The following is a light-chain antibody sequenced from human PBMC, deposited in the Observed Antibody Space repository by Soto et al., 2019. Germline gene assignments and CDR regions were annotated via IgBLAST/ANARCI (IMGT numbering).Light chain of an antibody. V-gene: IGLV1-40*01. CDR3: QSYDSSLSVFYV. Sequence: QPVLTQPPSVSGAPGQRVTISCTGSGSNIGAGYDVHWYQQLPGTAPKLLIYGNINRPSGVPDRFSGSKSGTSASLAITGLQAEDEADYYCQSYDSSLSVFYVFGTGTKVTVL. J-gene: IGLJ1*01. CDR1: GSNIGAGYD. CDR2: GNI.